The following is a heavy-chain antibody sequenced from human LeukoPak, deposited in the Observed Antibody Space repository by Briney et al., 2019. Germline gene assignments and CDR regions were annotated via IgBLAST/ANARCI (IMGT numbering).Heavy chain of an antibody. CDR3: ARDWGSYGLGSFYTQYYFDY. D-gene: IGHD3-10*01. J-gene: IGHJ4*02. Sequence: PGGSLRLSCAASGFTFSSYSMNWVRQAPGKGLEWVSSISSSSSYIYYADSVKGRFTISRDNAKNSLYLQMNSLRAEDTAVYYCARDWGSYGLGSFYTQYYFDYWGQGTLVTVSS. CDR1: GFTFSSYS. V-gene: IGHV3-21*01. CDR2: ISSSSSYI.